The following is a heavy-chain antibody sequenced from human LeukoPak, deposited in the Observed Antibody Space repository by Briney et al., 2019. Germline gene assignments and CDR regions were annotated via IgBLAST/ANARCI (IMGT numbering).Heavy chain of an antibody. V-gene: IGHV2-5*02. D-gene: IGHD1-26*01. CDR2: TFWDDDK. J-gene: IGHJ4*02. CDR1: GFPLSATGVG. Sequence: ESGPTLVKPTQTLTLTCTFSGFPLSATGVGVGWFRQPPGKALEWLALTFWDDDKRYSPSLKSRLTITKDTSKNQVVLTMTNMDPVDTATYYCAHRLSGSYSFDYWGQGTLVTVSS. CDR3: AHRLSGSYSFDY.